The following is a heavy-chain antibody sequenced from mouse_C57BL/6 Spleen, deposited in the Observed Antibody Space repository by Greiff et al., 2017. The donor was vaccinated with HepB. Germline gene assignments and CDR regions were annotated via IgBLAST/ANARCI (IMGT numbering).Heavy chain of an antibody. J-gene: IGHJ1*03. D-gene: IGHD2-5*01. CDR3: ARSYSNASEEYFDD. CDR2: INPSTGGT. V-gene: IGHV1-42*01. Sequence: VQLQESGPELVKPGASVKISCKASGYSFTGYYMNWVKQSPEKSLEWIGEINPSTGGTTYYQKFKAKATLTVDKSSSTAYMQLKGLTSEDSAVYYCARSYSNASEEYFDDWGTGTTVTVSS. CDR1: GYSFTGYY.